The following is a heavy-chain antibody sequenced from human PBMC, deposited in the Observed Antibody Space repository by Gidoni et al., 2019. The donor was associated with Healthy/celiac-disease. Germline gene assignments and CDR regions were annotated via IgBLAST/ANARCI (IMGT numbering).Heavy chain of an antibody. CDR1: GGSFRGYY. D-gene: IGHD2-2*01. CDR3: ARARIVVVPAAAPGNYGMDV. J-gene: IGHJ6*02. CDR2: INPSGST. V-gene: IGHV4-34*01. Sequence: QVQLQQWGAGLLKPSETLSLTCAVYGGSFRGYYWSWIRQPPGKGLEGIGQINPSGSTNYNPSLKSRVTISVDTSKNQFSLKLSSVTAADTAVYYCARARIVVVPAAAPGNYGMDVWGQGTTVTVSS.